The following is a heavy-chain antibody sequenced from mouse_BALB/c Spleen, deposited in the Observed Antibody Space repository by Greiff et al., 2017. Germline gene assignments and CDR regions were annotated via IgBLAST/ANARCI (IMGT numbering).Heavy chain of an antibody. CDR2: ISSGGST. D-gene: IGHD1-2*01. CDR1: GFTFSSYA. J-gene: IGHJ2*01. CDR3: AREELRLRYFDY. V-gene: IGHV5-6-5*01. Sequence: DVKLVESGGGLVKPGGSLKLSCAASGFTFSSYAMSWVRQTPEKRLEWVASISSGGSTYYPDSVKGRFTISRDNARNILYLQMSSLRSEDTAMYYCAREELRLRYFDYWGQGTTLTVSS.